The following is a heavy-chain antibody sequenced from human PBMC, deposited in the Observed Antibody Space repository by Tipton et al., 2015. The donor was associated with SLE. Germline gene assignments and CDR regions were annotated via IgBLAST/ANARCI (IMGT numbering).Heavy chain of an antibody. D-gene: IGHD6-13*01. V-gene: IGHV4-34*01. Sequence: TLSLTCAVYGGSFSGYYWSWIRQPPGKGLEWIGEINHSGSTNYNPSLKSRVTISVDTSKNQFSLKLSSVTAADTAVYYCARERGSSSWYGGYYFDYWCQGTLGTVSS. CDR1: GGSFSGYY. CDR2: INHSGST. CDR3: ARERGSSSWYGGYYFDY. J-gene: IGHJ4*02.